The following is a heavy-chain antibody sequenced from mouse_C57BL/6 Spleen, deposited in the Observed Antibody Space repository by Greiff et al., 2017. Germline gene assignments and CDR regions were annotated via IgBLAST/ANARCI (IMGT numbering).Heavy chain of an antibody. Sequence: QVTLKVSGPGILQSSQTLSLTCSFSGFSLSTSGMGVSWIRQPSGKGLEWLAHIYWDDDKRYNPSLKSRLTISKDTSRNQLFLKITSVDTSDTATYFCARSFEYYGSSYDYWGQGTTLTVSS. J-gene: IGHJ2*01. V-gene: IGHV8-12*01. CDR1: GFSLSTSGMG. CDR2: IYWDDDK. CDR3: ARSFEYYGSSYDY. D-gene: IGHD1-1*01.